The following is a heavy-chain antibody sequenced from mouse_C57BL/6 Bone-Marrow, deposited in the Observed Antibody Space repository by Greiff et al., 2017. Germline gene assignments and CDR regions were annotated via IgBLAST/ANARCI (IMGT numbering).Heavy chain of an antibody. CDR2: IDANGGGT. J-gene: IGHJ2*01. Sequence: QVQLLQPGAEFVKPGASVKLSCKASGFTFTSYWMYWVKQRPGRGLEWVGSIDANGGGTKYTEKFKSKTTLTVDKPSSTAYMQLSSLTSEDSAVFYSSRNGYYFDYWGQGTTLTVST. V-gene: IGHV1-72*01. CDR3: SRNGYYFDY. D-gene: IGHD2-2*01. CDR1: GFTFTSYW.